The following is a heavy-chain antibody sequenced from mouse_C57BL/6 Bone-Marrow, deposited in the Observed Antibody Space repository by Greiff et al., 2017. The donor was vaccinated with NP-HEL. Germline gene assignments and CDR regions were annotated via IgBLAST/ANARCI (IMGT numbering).Heavy chain of an antibody. V-gene: IGHV1-76*01. J-gene: IGHJ3*01. CDR2: IYPGSGNT. CDR3: ARDEFAY. Sequence: VKLMESGAELVRPGASVKLSCKASGYTFTDYYINWVKQRPGQGLEWIARIYPGSGNTYYNEKFKGKATLTAEKSSSTAYMQLSSLTSEDSAVYFCARDEFAYWGQGTLVTVSA. CDR1: GYTFTDYY.